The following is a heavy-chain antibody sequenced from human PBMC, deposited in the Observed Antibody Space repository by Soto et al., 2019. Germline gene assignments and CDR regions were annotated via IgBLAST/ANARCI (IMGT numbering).Heavy chain of an antibody. CDR2: ISGSGGTT. D-gene: IGHD3-10*01. J-gene: IGHJ4*02. CDR3: AKGAGSASGRY. V-gene: IGHV3-23*01. Sequence: EVQLLESGGGLVQPGGSLRVSCAASGFTFSSYDMNWVRQAPGKGLEWVSGISGSGGTTHYADSVKGRFTISRDNLRNTFYLQMNSLRVDDTAVYYCAKGAGSASGRYWGQGALVTVSS. CDR1: GFTFSSYD.